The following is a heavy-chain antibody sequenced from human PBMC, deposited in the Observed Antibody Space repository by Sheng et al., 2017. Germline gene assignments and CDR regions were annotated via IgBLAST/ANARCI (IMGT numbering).Heavy chain of an antibody. CDR1: QFTFGTYA. J-gene: IGHJ4*02. D-gene: IGHD5-12*01. CDR3: VRDWAFSGYD. CDR2: ISGSGGSA. Sequence: QLVESGGALVQTGGSLRLSCVSSQFTFGTYAMSWVRQAPGKGLEWVSAISGSGGSANYADSVKGRFSLSRDNAKNTVYLQMTSLRADDTAVYYCVRDWAFSGYDWGQGTLVSVSS. V-gene: IGHV3-23*04.